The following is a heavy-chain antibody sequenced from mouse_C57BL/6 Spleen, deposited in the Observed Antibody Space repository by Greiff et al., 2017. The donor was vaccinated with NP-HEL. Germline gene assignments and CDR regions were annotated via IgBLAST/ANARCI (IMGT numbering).Heavy chain of an antibody. CDR3: ARQDYYDYTWFAY. Sequence: DVKLVESGGGLVKPGGSLKLSCAASGFTFSSYTMSWVRQTPEKRLEWVATISGGGGNTYYPDSVKGRFTISRDNAKNTLYLQMSSLRSEDTALYYCARQDYYDYTWFAYWGQGTLVTVSA. J-gene: IGHJ3*01. V-gene: IGHV5-9*01. CDR2: ISGGGGNT. CDR1: GFTFSSYT. D-gene: IGHD2-4*01.